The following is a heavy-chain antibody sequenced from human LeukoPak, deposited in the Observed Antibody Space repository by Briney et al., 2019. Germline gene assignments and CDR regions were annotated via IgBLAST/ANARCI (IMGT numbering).Heavy chain of an antibody. V-gene: IGHV4-39*07. D-gene: IGHD4-17*01. CDR3: ARESPPGDYGSYYFDY. J-gene: IGHJ4*02. CDR2: IYYSGST. CDR1: GGSISSSSYY. Sequence: SETLPLTCTVSGGSISSSSYYWGWIRQPPGKGLEWIGSIYYSGSTYYNPSLKSRVTISVDTSKNQFSLKLSSVTAADTAVYYCARESPPGDYGSYYFDYWGQGTPVTVSS.